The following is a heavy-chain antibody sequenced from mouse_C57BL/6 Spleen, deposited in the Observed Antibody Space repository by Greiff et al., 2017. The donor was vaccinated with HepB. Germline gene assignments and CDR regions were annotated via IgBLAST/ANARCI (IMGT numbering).Heavy chain of an antibody. D-gene: IGHD2-12*01. CDR3: ARQNYSWYFDV. CDR1: GFTFSSYG. CDR2: ISSGGSYT. Sequence: EVMLVESGGDLVKPGGSLKLSCAASGFTFSSYGMSWVRQTPDKRLEWVATISSGGSYTYYPDSVKGRFTISRDNAKNTLYLQMSSLKSEDTAMYYCARQNYSWYFDVWGTGTTVTVSS. V-gene: IGHV5-6*01. J-gene: IGHJ1*03.